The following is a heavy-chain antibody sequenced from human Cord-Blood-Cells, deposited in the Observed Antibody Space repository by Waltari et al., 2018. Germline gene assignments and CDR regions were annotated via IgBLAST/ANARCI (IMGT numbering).Heavy chain of an antibody. Sequence: QVQLVESGGGVVQPGRSLRLSCAASGFPLSSYAMHRVRPAPGKGLEWVAVISYDGSNKYYADSVKGRFTISRDNSKNTLYLQMNSLRAEDTAVYYCARDPGYYGSGSYFDYWGQGTLVTVSS. CDR2: ISYDGSNK. D-gene: IGHD3-10*01. J-gene: IGHJ4*02. V-gene: IGHV3-30*04. CDR1: GFPLSSYA. CDR3: ARDPGYYGSGSYFDY.